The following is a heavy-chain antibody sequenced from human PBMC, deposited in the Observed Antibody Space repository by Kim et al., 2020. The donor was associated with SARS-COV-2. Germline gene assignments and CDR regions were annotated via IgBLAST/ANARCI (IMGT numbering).Heavy chain of an antibody. J-gene: IGHJ4*02. D-gene: IGHD3-10*01. V-gene: IGHV3-74*01. Sequence: DGAPTYDANSGRCRCIISRHNAKNTLYLQINSLRVEDTAVYYCAASDYFHYWGQGTLVTVFS. CDR3: AASDYFHY. CDR2: DGAPT.